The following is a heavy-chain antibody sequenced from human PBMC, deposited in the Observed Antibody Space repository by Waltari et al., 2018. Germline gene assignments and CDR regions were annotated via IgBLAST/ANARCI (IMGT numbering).Heavy chain of an antibody. CDR2: MFYNGSP. CDR3: ARDTIAVGYFDL. D-gene: IGHD6-19*01. V-gene: IGHV4-59*01. Sequence: QVQLQESGPGLVKPSETLSLTCTVSGGSITTYYWTWSRQPPGRGLEWIGYMFYNGSPNYNPSLKSRVTISIDTSKNQVSLNLSSVTAADTAIYYCARDTIAVGYFDLWGQGTLVTVSS. CDR1: GGSITTYY. J-gene: IGHJ4*02.